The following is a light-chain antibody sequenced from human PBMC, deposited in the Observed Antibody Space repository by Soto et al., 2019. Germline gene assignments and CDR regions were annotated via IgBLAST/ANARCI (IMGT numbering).Light chain of an antibody. V-gene: IGLV2-14*01. CDR1: SSDVGGYNY. CDR2: EVS. J-gene: IGLJ1*01. Sequence: QSALTQPASVSGSPGQSITISCTGTSSDVGGYNYVSWYQQHPGKAPKLMIYEVSDRPSGVSYRFSGSKSGNTASLTISGLQAEDEADYYCSSYTSSSTPYVFGTGTKSPS. CDR3: SSYTSSSTPYV.